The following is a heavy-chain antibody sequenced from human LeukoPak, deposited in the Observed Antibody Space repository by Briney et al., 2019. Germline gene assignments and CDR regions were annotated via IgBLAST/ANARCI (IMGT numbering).Heavy chain of an antibody. D-gene: IGHD2-15*01. J-gene: IGHJ5*02. V-gene: IGHV3-23*01. CDR2: ISNGKT. CDR1: GFPFSSHA. Sequence: GGSLRLSCAASGFPFSSHAMSWVRQPPGKGLEWVAAISNGKTYYADSVRGRFAISSDDSTNTVYLHMNSLRDEDTALYHCVREAGYCAPVCVKTNWFDPWGQGTLVTVSS. CDR3: VREAGYCAPVCVKTNWFDP.